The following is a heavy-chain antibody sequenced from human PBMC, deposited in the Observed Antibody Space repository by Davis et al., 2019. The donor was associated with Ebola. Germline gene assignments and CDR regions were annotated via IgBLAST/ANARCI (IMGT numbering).Heavy chain of an antibody. CDR2: IYTSGST. V-gene: IGHV4-61*09. D-gene: IGHD6-13*01. CDR1: GGSISSGSYY. CDR3: ARDRIAAAVYDAFDI. J-gene: IGHJ3*02. Sequence: PSETLSLTCTVSGGSISSGSYYWSWIRQPAGKGLEWIGHIYTSGSTNYNPSLKSRVTISVDTSKNQFSLKLSSVTAADTAVYYCARDRIAAAVYDAFDIWGQGTMVTVSS.